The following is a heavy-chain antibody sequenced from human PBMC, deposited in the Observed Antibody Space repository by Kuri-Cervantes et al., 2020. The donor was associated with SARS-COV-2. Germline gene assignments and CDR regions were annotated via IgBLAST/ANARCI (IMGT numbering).Heavy chain of an antibody. V-gene: IGHV3-49*04. Sequence: GESLKITCTASGFTFSSYAMSWVRQAPGKGLEWVGFIRSKAYGGTTEYAASVKGRFTISRDDSKSIAYLQMNSPKTEDTAVYYCTRGGGVTGYYYYYMDVWGKGTTVTVSS. J-gene: IGHJ6*03. D-gene: IGHD3-16*01. CDR2: IRSKAYGGTT. CDR3: TRGGGVTGYYYYYMDV. CDR1: GFTFSSYA.